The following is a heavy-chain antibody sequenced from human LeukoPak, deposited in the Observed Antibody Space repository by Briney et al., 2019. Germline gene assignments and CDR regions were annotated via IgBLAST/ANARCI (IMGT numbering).Heavy chain of an antibody. V-gene: IGHV3-30*02. D-gene: IGHD5-12*01. CDR3: AKGGGYEAQYYYYYLDV. Sequence: PGGSLRLSCAASGFTFSSYGMYWVRQAPGKGLEWVAFIRYDGSNKYYADSVKGRFTVSRDNSKNTLYLQMKSLRAGDTAVYYCAKGGGYEAQYYYYYLDVWGKGTTVTISS. J-gene: IGHJ6*03. CDR2: IRYDGSNK. CDR1: GFTFSSYG.